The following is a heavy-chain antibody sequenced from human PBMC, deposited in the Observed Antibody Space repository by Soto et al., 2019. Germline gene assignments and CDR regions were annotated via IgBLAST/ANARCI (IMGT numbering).Heavy chain of an antibody. J-gene: IGHJ6*03. CDR1: GYTFASYG. D-gene: IGHD6-6*01. CDR3: ARTYSSSSSLYYFYMDV. V-gene: IGHV1-18*01. Sequence: QVQLVQSGAEVKKPGASVKVSCKASGYTFASYGLSWVRQAPGQGLEWMGWISAYNGNTNYAQKFQGRVTMTTDTSTSTAYRELRSLRSDDTAVYYCARTYSSSSSLYYFYMDVWGKGTAVTVSS. CDR2: ISAYNGNT.